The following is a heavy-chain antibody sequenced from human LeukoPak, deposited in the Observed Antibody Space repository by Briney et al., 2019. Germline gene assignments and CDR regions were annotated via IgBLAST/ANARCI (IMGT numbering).Heavy chain of an antibody. CDR1: AYSIRGYY. V-gene: IGHV4-59*01. D-gene: IGHD1-26*01. Sequence: SETLSLTCSVSAYSIRGYYWSWIRQPPGKGLEWIGYISYSGSTNYNPSLKSRVTISVDTSKNQFSLKLSSVTAADTAVYYCARGSPKWELLYSYWGQGTLVTVSS. J-gene: IGHJ4*02. CDR2: ISYSGST. CDR3: ARGSPKWELLYSY.